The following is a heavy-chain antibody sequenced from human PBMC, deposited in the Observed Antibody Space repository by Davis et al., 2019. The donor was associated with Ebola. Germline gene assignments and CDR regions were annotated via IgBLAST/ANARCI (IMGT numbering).Heavy chain of an antibody. J-gene: IGHJ4*02. D-gene: IGHD6-6*01. Sequence: PGGSLRLSCAASGFTVSSNYMNWVRQAPGKGLEWVSVIYSGGSTYYADSVKGRFTISRDNSKNTLYLQMNSLRAEDTAVYYCARALSEYSSSSLIAYWGQGTLVTVSS. CDR3: ARALSEYSSSSLIAY. CDR1: GFTVSSNY. CDR2: IYSGGST. V-gene: IGHV3-53*01.